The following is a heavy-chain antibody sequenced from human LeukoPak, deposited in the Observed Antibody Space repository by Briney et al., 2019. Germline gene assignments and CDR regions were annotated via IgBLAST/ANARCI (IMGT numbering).Heavy chain of an antibody. CDR3: ARTRRSSSRAAFDY. J-gene: IGHJ4*02. V-gene: IGHV1-2*02. Sequence: GASVKVSCKASGYTFTGYYMDWVRQAPGQGLEWMGWINPNSGGTNYAQKFQGRVTVTRDTSISTAYMELSRLRSDDTAVYYCARTRRSSSRAAFDYWGQGTLVTVAS. D-gene: IGHD6-13*01. CDR2: INPNSGGT. CDR1: GYTFTGYY.